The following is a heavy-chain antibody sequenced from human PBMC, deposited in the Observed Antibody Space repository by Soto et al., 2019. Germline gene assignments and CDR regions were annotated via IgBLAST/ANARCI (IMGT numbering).Heavy chain of an antibody. Sequence: QVQPQQWGAGLLKPSETLSLTCAIYGASFSPYYWGWVRQPPGKGLEWIGEVNLSGNTNYNPSFKRRVSISVDASKNQFSLRLSSLTAADTAVYYCARSPTFYNYVWGNSTYWAQGTLVTVSS. V-gene: IGHV4-34*02. CDR1: GASFSPYY. CDR3: ARSPTFYNYVWGNSTY. D-gene: IGHD3-16*01. J-gene: IGHJ4*02. CDR2: VNLSGNT.